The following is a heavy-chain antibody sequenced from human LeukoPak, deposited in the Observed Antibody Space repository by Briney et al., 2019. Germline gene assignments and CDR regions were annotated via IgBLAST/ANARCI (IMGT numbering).Heavy chain of an antibody. CDR3: ARVRGYSLFDY. V-gene: IGHV1-46*01. Sequence: ASVKVSCMAFGYSFTSYYMHWVRQAPGQGLEWMGIINPSGGTTSYAQRFQDRVTMTRDTSTSTVYMELSSLRSEDTAVYFCARVRGYSLFDYWGQGILVTVSS. CDR1: GYSFTSYY. J-gene: IGHJ4*02. D-gene: IGHD5-18*01. CDR2: INPSGGTT.